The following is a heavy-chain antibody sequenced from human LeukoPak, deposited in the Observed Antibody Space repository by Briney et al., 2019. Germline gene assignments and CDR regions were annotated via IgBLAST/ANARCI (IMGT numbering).Heavy chain of an antibody. D-gene: IGHD6-19*01. CDR3: AKEESSGGYSSLLSAFDI. CDR2: ISWNSGSI. CDR1: GFTFDDYA. Sequence: GGSLRLSCAASGFTFDDYAMHWVRQAPGKGLEWVSGISWNSGSIGYADSVKGRFTISRDNAKNSLYLQMNSLRAEDTALYYCAKEESSGGYSSLLSAFDIWGQGTMVTVSS. J-gene: IGHJ3*02. V-gene: IGHV3-9*01.